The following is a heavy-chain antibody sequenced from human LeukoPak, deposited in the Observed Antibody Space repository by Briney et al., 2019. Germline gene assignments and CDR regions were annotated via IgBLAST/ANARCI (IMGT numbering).Heavy chain of an antibody. Sequence: RPSETLSLTCAVYGGSFSGYYWSWIRQPPGKGLEWIGEISHSGSTNYNPSLKSRVTISVDTSKNQFSLKLSSVTAADTAVYYCARMPLIALFDYWGQGTLVTVSS. D-gene: IGHD3-22*01. CDR1: GGSFSGYY. CDR3: ARMPLIALFDY. V-gene: IGHV4-34*01. CDR2: ISHSGST. J-gene: IGHJ4*02.